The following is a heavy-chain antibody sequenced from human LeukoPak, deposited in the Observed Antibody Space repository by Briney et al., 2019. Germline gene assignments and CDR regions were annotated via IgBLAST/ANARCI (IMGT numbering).Heavy chain of an antibody. J-gene: IGHJ4*02. V-gene: IGHV3-64D*09. CDR3: VRRGTFYDF. CDR2: ITNNGGST. CDR1: GFTFSTYA. Sequence: PGGSLRLSCSASGFTFSTYAMHWVRQAPGKGLEYVSAITNNGGSTNYADSVKGRFTISRDNSKNALYLQMSSLRAEDTAVYYCVRRGTFYDFWGQGTLVTVSS. D-gene: IGHD2/OR15-2a*01.